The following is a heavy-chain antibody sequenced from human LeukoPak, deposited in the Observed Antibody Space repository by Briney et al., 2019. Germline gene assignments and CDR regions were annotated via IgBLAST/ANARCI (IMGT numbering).Heavy chain of an antibody. CDR3: ARGGYGDYVDDAFDI. CDR2: IYYSGSL. Sequence: PSETLSLTCTVSGGSISSYYWSWIRQPPGKGLEWIGYIYYSGSLNYNPSLKSRVTISVDSSKNQFSLKLSSVTAADTAVYYCARGGYGDYVDDAFDIWGQGTMVTVSS. V-gene: IGHV4-59*01. D-gene: IGHD4-17*01. CDR1: GGSISSYY. J-gene: IGHJ3*02.